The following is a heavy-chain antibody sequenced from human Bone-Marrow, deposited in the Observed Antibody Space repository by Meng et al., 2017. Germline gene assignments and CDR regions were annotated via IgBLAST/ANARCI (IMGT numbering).Heavy chain of an antibody. Sequence: SGPTLVKPTETLTLTCTVSGFSLSNARMGVSWIRQPPGKALEWLAHIFSNDEKSYNTSLKSRLTISKDTSKSQVVLTMTNMDPVDTATYYCARIRSPLIAAAGSYWYFDLWGRGTLVTVSS. V-gene: IGHV2-26*01. D-gene: IGHD6-13*01. CDR1: GFSLSNARMG. J-gene: IGHJ2*01. CDR2: IFSNDEK. CDR3: ARIRSPLIAAAGSYWYFDL.